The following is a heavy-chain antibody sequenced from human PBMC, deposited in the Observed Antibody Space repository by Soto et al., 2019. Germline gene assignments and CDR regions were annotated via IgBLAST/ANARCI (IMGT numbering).Heavy chain of an antibody. V-gene: IGHV1-69*08. Sequence: QVQLVQSGAEVKKPGSSVKVSCKASGGTFSSYTISWVRQAPGQGLEWMGRIIPILGIANYAQQFQGRVTITADKSTSTAYMELSSLRSEDTAVYYCAREGACSGGSCYSDYWGQGTLVTVSS. CDR2: IIPILGIA. CDR3: AREGACSGGSCYSDY. D-gene: IGHD2-15*01. CDR1: GGTFSSYT. J-gene: IGHJ4*02.